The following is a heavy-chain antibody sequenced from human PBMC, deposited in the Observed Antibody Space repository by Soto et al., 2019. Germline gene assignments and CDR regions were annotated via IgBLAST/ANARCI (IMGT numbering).Heavy chain of an antibody. CDR2: IYYSGSA. D-gene: IGHD3-10*01. V-gene: IGHV4-59*01. CDR1: GGSISSYY. J-gene: IGHJ5*02. Sequence: PSETLSLTCTVSGGSISSYYWSWIRQPPGKGLEWIGYIYYSGSANYNPSLKSRVTISVDTSKNQFSLKLSSVTAADTAVYYCAIGTMVRGIYWFDPWGQGTLVTVAS. CDR3: AIGTMVRGIYWFDP.